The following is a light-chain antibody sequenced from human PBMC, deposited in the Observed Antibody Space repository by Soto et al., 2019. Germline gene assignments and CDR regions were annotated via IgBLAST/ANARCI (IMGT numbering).Light chain of an antibody. CDR3: QQYGSSPT. J-gene: IGKJ5*01. Sequence: ESVLTQSPGTLSLSPGERATLSCRASQSVGSNFLAWYQQIPGQAPRLLIYAASIRAPGIPDRVSRSGSGTDFMLAISRLEPEDFAVYYCQQYGSSPTFGQGTRLDIK. CDR1: QSVGSNF. CDR2: AAS. V-gene: IGKV3-20*01.